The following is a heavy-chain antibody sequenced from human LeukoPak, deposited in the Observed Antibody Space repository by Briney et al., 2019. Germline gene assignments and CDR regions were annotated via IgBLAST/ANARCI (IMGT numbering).Heavy chain of an antibody. Sequence: ASVKVSCKASGYTFTGYYMHWVRQAPGQGLEWMGRINPNSGGTNYAQKFQGRVTMTRDTSISTAYKELSRLRSDDTAVYYCARGTTVTTGELDYWGQGTLVTVSS. V-gene: IGHV1-2*06. D-gene: IGHD4-17*01. CDR2: INPNSGGT. J-gene: IGHJ4*02. CDR3: ARGTTVTTGELDY. CDR1: GYTFTGYY.